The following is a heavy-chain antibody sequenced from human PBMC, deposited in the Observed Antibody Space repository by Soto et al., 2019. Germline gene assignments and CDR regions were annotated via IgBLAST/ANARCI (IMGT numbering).Heavy chain of an antibody. D-gene: IGHD3-10*01. V-gene: IGHV3-30*18. CDR3: AKGDDYYYGPLALDY. CDR1: GFTFSSYG. Sequence: SGGSLRLSCAASGFTFSSYGMHWVRQAPGKGLEWVAVISYDGSNKYYADSVKGRFTISRDNSKNTLYLQMNSLRAEDTAVYYCAKGDDYYYGPLALDYWGQGTLVTVSS. J-gene: IGHJ4*02. CDR2: ISYDGSNK.